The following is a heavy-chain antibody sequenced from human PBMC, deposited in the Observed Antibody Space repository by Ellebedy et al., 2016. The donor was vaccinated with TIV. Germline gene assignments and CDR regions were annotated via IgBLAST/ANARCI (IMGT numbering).Heavy chain of an antibody. Sequence: PGGSLRLSCAASGFTFSSYSMNWVRQAPGKGLECVSYISSSSGTIYYADSVKGRFTISRDNAKNSLYLQMNSLRAEDTAVYYCARDLTSAAMLGYFDYWGQGTLVTVSS. CDR1: GFTFSSYS. V-gene: IGHV3-48*01. D-gene: IGHD2-2*01. CDR3: ARDLTSAAMLGYFDY. J-gene: IGHJ4*02. CDR2: ISSSSGTI.